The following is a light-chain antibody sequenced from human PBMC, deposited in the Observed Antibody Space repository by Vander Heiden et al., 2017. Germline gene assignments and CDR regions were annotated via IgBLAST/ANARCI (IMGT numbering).Light chain of an antibody. CDR3: NARDSSGNHYV. CDR1: SLRSYY. J-gene: IGLJ1*01. V-gene: IGLV3-19*01. CDR2: GKN. Sequence: SSELTQDPAVSVALGKTVRITCQGDSLRSYYASWYQHKPGQVPVLVINGKNNRPSGIPDRFAGSSSGNTASLTITGAQAEDEADYSCNARDSSGNHYVFGTGTKVTVL.